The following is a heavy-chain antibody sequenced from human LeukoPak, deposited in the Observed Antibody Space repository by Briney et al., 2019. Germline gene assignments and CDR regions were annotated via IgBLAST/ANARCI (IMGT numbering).Heavy chain of an antibody. J-gene: IGHJ4*02. D-gene: IGHD5-18*01. V-gene: IGHV3-23*01. CDR3: AKCPGLNVLHYFDY. CDR1: GFTFSSYS. CDR2: ISGSGGST. Sequence: PGGSLRLSCAASGFTFSSYSMNWVRQAPGKGLEWVSAISGSGGSTYYADSVKGRFTISRDNSKNTLYLQMNSLRAEDTAVYYCAKCPGLNVLHYFDYWGQGTLVTVSS.